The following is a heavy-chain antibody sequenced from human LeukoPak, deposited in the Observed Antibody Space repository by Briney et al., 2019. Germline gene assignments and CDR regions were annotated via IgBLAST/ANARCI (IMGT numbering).Heavy chain of an antibody. J-gene: IGHJ5*02. CDR1: GFTFISYF. Sequence: PGGSLRLSCEVSGFTFISYFMSWVRQAPGKGLEWVASIIGSGRTTKYADVVKGRFTISRDNSKNTLYPQMNSLRAEDTAVYYCAIHKPVGGSSSWSNWFDPWGQGTLVTVSS. D-gene: IGHD6-13*01. CDR2: IIGSGRTT. CDR3: AIHKPVGGSSSWSNWFDP. V-gene: IGHV3-23*01.